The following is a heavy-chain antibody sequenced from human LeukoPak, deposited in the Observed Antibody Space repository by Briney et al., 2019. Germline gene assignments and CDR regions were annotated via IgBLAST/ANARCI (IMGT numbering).Heavy chain of an antibody. CDR3: ARGAYCSSTSCYSAFDI. CDR1: GFTFSSYE. J-gene: IGHJ3*02. CDR2: ISSSGSTI. D-gene: IGHD2-2*02. V-gene: IGHV3-48*03. Sequence: PGGSLRLSCAASGFTFSSYEMNWVRQAPGKGLEWVSYISSSGSTIYYADSVKGRFTISRDNAKNSLYLQMNSLRAEDTAVYYCARGAYCSSTSCYSAFDIWGQGTMVTVSS.